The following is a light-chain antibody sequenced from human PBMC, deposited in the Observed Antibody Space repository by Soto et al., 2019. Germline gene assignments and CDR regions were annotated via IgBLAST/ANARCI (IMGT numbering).Light chain of an antibody. CDR3: LQYNSWPRT. J-gene: IGKJ1*01. CDR1: QNIGIN. CDR2: GAV. V-gene: IGKV3-15*01. Sequence: EIFMTQSPAALSVAQREKDTLSCRASQNIGINFAWYQQKPGQAPSLLIFGAVSRATGVPDRFSGSGSGTEFTLTISSLQSEDYAVYYCLQYNSWPRTFGQGTKVDIK.